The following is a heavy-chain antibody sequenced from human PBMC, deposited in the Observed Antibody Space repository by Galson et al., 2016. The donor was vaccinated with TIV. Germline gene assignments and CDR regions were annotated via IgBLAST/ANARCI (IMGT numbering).Heavy chain of an antibody. CDR3: VSGMGSGRPRNFDY. CDR1: GAIFSSYA. D-gene: IGHD3-10*01. V-gene: IGHV1-69*05. Sequence: SVKVSCKASGAIFSSYAINWVRQAPGQGLEWMGRIIPLFGTANLAQKFQGRVTMTRDTSTSTVYMELSSLTSEDTAVYYCVSGMGSGRPRNFDYWGQGTLVTVST. J-gene: IGHJ4*02. CDR2: IIPLFGTA.